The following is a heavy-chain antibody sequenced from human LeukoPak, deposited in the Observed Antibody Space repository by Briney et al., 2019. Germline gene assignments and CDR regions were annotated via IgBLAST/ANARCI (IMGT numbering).Heavy chain of an antibody. CDR1: GGSISNYY. J-gene: IGHJ4*02. V-gene: IGHV4-4*07. CDR2: IYAGGTA. Sequence: PSETLSLTCTVSGGSISNYYWSWIRQSAGKGLEWIGRIYAGGTANYNPSLKSRVTISVDTSKNQLSLKLSSVTAADTAVYYCARVMGWGYFDYWGQGTLVTVSS. CDR3: ARVMGWGYFDY. D-gene: IGHD2-8*01.